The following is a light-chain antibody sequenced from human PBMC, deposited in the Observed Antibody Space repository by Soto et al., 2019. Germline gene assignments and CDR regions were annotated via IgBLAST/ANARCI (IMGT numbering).Light chain of an antibody. V-gene: IGLV2-11*01. CDR3: CYYAGSYTFDV. CDR1: SSDVGAYNF. Sequence: QSALPQPRSVSGSPGQSVSISCTGTSSDVGAYNFASWYQQHPGKTPRLWISAVTKRPAAVPARFSGSKYCNTAALTISGLQAEDESDYYCCYYAGSYTFDVFGTGSKLTVL. CDR2: AVT. J-gene: IGLJ1*01.